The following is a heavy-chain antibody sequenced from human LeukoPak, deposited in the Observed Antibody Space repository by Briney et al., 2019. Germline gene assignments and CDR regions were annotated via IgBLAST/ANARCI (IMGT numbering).Heavy chain of an antibody. J-gene: IGHJ2*01. CDR1: GGSISSYY. CDR2: IYYSGST. D-gene: IGHD2-21*02. CDR3: ARGSPGGHIVVVTAFDWDFDL. Sequence: SETLSLTCTVSGGSISSYYWSWIRQPPGKGLEWIGYIYYSGSTNYNPSLKSRVTISVDTSKNQFSLKLSSVTAADTAVYYCARGSPGGHIVVVTAFDWDFDLWGRGTLVTVSS. V-gene: IGHV4-59*08.